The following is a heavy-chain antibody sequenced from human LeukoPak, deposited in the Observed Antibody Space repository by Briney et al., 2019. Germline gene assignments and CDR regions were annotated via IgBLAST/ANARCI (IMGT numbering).Heavy chain of an antibody. CDR2: INPDGRDT. CDR1: GFTFNRCW. V-gene: IGHV3-7*01. CDR3: TSWGDTTAEYFQR. D-gene: IGHD2-21*02. J-gene: IGHJ1*01. Sequence: GGSLRLSCVVSGFTFNRCWMNWVRKAPGKGLEWVAHINPDGRDTYYVDSVKGRFTISRDNAQNSMYLQMNSLRVEDTAVYYCTSWGDTTAEYFQRWGQGTLVTVSS.